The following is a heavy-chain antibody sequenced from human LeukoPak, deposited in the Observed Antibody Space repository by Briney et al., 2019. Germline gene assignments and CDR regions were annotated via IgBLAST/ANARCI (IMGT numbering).Heavy chain of an antibody. Sequence: PGGSLRLSCAASGFTSRRYAMSWVRQAPGKGLEWVSTISGSGGSTYYADSVKGRFTISRDNSENTVFLQMNSLRGEDTAVYYCAKIGSDYWGQGTLVTVSS. V-gene: IGHV3-23*01. J-gene: IGHJ4*02. CDR1: GFTSRRYA. CDR2: ISGSGGST. CDR3: AKIGSDY. D-gene: IGHD1-14*01.